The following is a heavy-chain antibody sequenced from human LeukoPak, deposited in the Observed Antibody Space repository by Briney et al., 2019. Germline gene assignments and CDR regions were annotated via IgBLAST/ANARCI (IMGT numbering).Heavy chain of an antibody. J-gene: IGHJ4*02. V-gene: IGHV1-2*02. CDR1: GYTFTGYY. CDR3: AKDTGYCSGGTCYWGCDF. Sequence: ASVKVSRKASGYTFTGYYIYWVRQAPGQGLEWMGWINPNSGGTNYAQKFQGRVTMTRDTSINTAYMELSRLRSDDTAVYYCAKDTGYCSGGTCYWGCDFWGQGTLLTVSS. CDR2: INPNSGGT. D-gene: IGHD2-15*01.